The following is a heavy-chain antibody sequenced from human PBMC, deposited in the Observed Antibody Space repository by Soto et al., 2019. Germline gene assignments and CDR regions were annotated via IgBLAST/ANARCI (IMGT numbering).Heavy chain of an antibody. CDR3: AARPPGGTYRGVFDY. CDR1: GGSISRGGYS. CDR2: IYHSGST. Sequence: SETLSLTCAVSGGSISRGGYSWSWIRQPPGKGLEWIGYIYHSGSTYYNPSLKSRVTISVDRSKNQFSLRLSSVTAADTAVYYCAARPPGGTYRGVFDYWSQGTLVT. J-gene: IGHJ4*02. D-gene: IGHD3-16*02. V-gene: IGHV4-30-2*01.